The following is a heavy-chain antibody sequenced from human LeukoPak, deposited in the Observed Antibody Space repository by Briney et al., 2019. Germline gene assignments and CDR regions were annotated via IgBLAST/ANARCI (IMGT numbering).Heavy chain of an antibody. J-gene: IGHJ4*02. CDR2: INYSGST. D-gene: IGHD3-16*02. V-gene: IGHV4-34*01. CDR3: ASGHYVWGSYRTFDY. Sequence: SESLSLTCAVYGGSFSGYYWSWIRQPPGKGREWIGVINYSGSTTYNPSLKSRVTLSVDTSKNQFSLKLSSVTAADTAVYYCASGHYVWGSYRTFDYWGQGTLVTVSS. CDR1: GGSFSGYY.